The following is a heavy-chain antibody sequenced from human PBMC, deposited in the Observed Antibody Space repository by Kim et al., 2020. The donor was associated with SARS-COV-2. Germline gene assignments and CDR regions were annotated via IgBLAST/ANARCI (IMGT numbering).Heavy chain of an antibody. D-gene: IGHD1-1*01. CDR2: NGKT. Sequence: NGKTNYAQKFQGRVTVTTDTSTSTAYMELRSLRSDDTAMYYCARKLELDCWGQGTLVTVSS. V-gene: IGHV1-18*01. CDR3: ARKLELDC. J-gene: IGHJ4*02.